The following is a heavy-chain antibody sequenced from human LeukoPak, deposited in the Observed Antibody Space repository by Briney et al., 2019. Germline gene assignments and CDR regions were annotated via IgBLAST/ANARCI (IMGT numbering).Heavy chain of an antibody. CDR2: INHSGST. CDR1: GGSFSVYY. V-gene: IGHV4-34*01. D-gene: IGHD3-10*01. Sequence: SETLSLTCAVHGGSFSVYYWSWIRQPPGKGLEWTGEINHSGSTNYNPSLKSRVTISVDTSKNQFSLKLSSVTAADTAVYYCASLGGDAYYYGSGSYCCWGQGTLVTVSS. J-gene: IGHJ4*02. CDR3: ASLGGDAYYYGSGSYCC.